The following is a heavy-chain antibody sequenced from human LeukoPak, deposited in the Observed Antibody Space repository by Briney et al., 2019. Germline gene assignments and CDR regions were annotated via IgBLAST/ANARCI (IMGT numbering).Heavy chain of an antibody. CDR3: ARRRINRPGALNWFDP. J-gene: IGHJ5*02. Sequence: ASVKVSCKASGYTFTSYDINWVRQATGQGLEWMGWMNPNSGNTGYAQKFQGRVTMTRNTSISTAYMELSNLRSEDTAVYYCARRRINRPGALNWFDPWGQGTLVTVSS. CDR1: GYTFTSYD. D-gene: IGHD2/OR15-2a*01. V-gene: IGHV1-8*01. CDR2: MNPNSGNT.